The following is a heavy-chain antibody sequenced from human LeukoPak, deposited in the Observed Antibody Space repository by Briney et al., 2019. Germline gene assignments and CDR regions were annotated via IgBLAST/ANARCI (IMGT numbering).Heavy chain of an antibody. CDR1: GGTFSSYA. V-gene: IGHV1-69*05. J-gene: IGHJ3*02. D-gene: IGHD3-22*01. CDR3: ARKYYYDSSGYYEPDAFDI. CDR2: IIPIFGTA. Sequence: ASVKVSCKASGGTFSSYAISWVRQAPGQGLEWMGGIIPIFGTANYAQKFQGRVTITTDESTSTAYMELSSLRSEDTAVYYCARKYYYDSSGYYEPDAFDIWGQGTMVTVSS.